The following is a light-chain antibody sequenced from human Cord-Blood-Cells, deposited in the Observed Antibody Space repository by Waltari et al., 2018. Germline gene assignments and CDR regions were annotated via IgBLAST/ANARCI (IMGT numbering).Light chain of an antibody. Sequence: DIQMTQSPSSLTASVGDRVTINCQASQDISNYLNWYQQKPGKAPKLLIYDASNLETGVPSRFSGSGSGTDFTFTISSLQPEDIATYYCQQYDNLPPQFTFGPGTKVDIK. CDR2: DAS. CDR3: QQYDNLPPQFT. J-gene: IGKJ3*01. CDR1: QDISNY. V-gene: IGKV1-33*01.